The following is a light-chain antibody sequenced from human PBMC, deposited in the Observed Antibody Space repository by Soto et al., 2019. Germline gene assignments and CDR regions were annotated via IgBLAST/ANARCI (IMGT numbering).Light chain of an antibody. Sequence: QAVVTQSPSASASPGASVKLTCTLSSGHSSYAIAWHQQQPEKGPRYLMKLNSDGSHSKGDGIPDRFSGSSSGAERYLTISSLQSEDEADYYCQTWGTGMGVFGTGTKLTVL. CDR3: QTWGTGMGV. CDR1: SGHSSYA. J-gene: IGLJ1*01. CDR2: LNSDGSH. V-gene: IGLV4-69*01.